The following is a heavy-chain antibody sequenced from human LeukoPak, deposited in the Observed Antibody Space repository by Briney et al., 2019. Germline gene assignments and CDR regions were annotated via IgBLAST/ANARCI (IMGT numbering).Heavy chain of an antibody. CDR1: GFTFSNYG. D-gene: IGHD4-17*01. CDR2: ILYDGSNK. V-gene: IGHV3-33*06. Sequence: GGSLRLSCAASGFTFSNYGMHWVRQAPGKRLEWVAAILYDGSNKYYGDSVKGRFTISRDNSKKTLYLQMNSLRAEDTAAYYCAKAGYGDPHFDFWGQGTLVTVSS. CDR3: AKAGYGDPHFDF. J-gene: IGHJ4*02.